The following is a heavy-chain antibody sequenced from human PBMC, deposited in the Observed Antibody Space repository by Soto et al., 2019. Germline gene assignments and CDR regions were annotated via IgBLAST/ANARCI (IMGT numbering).Heavy chain of an antibody. CDR3: ARAFPPYCISTSCYAGSNWFDP. D-gene: IGHD2-2*01. V-gene: IGHV4-34*01. J-gene: IGHJ5*02. CDR2: INHSGST. Sequence: PSETLSLTCAVYGGSFSGYYWSWIRQPPGKGLEWIGEINHSGSTNYNPSLKSRVTISVDTSKNQFSLKLSSVTAADTAVYYCARAFPPYCISTSCYAGSNWFDPWGQGTLVTVSS. CDR1: GGSFSGYY.